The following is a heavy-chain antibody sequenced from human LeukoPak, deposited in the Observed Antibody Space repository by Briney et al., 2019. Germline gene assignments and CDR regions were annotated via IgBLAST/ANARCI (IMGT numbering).Heavy chain of an antibody. J-gene: IGHJ4*02. V-gene: IGHV1-69*13. CDR3: ARGVDGYQSYYFDY. Sequence: SVTVSCKASGGTFSSYAISWVRQAPGQGLEWMGGIIPIFGTANYAQKFQGRVTITADESTSTAYMELSSLRSEDTAVYYCARGVDGYQSYYFDYWGQGTLVTVSS. CDR1: GGTFSSYA. D-gene: IGHD5-24*01. CDR2: IIPIFGTA.